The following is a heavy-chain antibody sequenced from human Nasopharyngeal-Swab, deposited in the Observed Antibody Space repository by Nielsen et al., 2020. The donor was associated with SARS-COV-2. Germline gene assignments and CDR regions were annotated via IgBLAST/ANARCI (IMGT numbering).Heavy chain of an antibody. D-gene: IGHD6-19*01. V-gene: IGHV4-38-2*02. CDR3: ARDQGIAVPIGWFDP. CDR2: IYHSGRT. J-gene: IGHJ5*02. Sequence: WIRQPPGKGLEWIGSIYHSGRTNYNPSLKSRVSISVDTSKDQVSLKLNSVTAADSAVYYCARDQGIAVPIGWFDPWGQGTPVTVSS.